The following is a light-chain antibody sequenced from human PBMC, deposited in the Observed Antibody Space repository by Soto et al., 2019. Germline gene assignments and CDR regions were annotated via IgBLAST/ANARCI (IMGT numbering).Light chain of an antibody. CDR3: QSYDFTLGAFWV. V-gene: IGLV1-40*01. J-gene: IGLJ3*02. Sequence: QSALTQPPSVSGARGQRVTISCTGGASNIGANYDVHWYQQLPGTAPKLLIYGTSNRPSGVPDRFSGSKSGTSASLAITGLQAEDEAHYFCQSYDFTLGAFWVFGGGTKVTVL. CDR2: GTS. CDR1: ASNIGANYD.